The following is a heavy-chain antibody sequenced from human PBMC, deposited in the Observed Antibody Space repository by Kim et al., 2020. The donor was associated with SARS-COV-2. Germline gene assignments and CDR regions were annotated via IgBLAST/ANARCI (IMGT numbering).Heavy chain of an antibody. J-gene: IGHJ4*02. V-gene: IGHV1-2*02. CDR1: GYTFTGYY. CDR3: AREPLRVGATKKGSFDY. Sequence: ASVKVSCKASGYTFTGYYMHWVRQAPGQGLEWMGWINPNSGGTNYAQKFQGRVTMTRDTSISTAYMELSRLRSDDTAVYYCAREPLRVGATKKGSFDYWGQGTLVTVSS. CDR2: INPNSGGT. D-gene: IGHD1-26*01.